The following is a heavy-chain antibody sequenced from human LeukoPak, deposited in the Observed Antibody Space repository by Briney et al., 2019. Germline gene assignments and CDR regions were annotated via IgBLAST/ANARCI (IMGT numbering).Heavy chain of an antibody. D-gene: IGHD3-3*01. CDR3: TTEATITLFGVVSYFDY. V-gene: IGHV3-15*01. CDR1: GFTFSKAW. Sequence: GGSLRLSCAASGFTFSKAWMSWVRQAPGKGLEWVGRIKSKTDGETTDYAAPVKGRFTISRDDSKKTLLLQMNSLKTEDTAVYYCTTEATITLFGVVSYFDYWGQGALVTVSS. J-gene: IGHJ4*02. CDR2: IKSKTDGETT.